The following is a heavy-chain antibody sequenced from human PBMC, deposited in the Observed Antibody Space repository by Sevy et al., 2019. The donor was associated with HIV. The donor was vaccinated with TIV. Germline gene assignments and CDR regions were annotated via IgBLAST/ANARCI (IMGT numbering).Heavy chain of an antibody. Sequence: GGSLTLSCAASGFTFSTYAMHWVRQAPGKGLEWVAVISYDGSNTYYADSVKGRFTISRDSSKNTLYLQMNSLRAEDTAVYFCARDGGYDSRGYDLSNYWGQGTLVTVSS. CDR1: GFTFSTYA. J-gene: IGHJ4*02. CDR3: ARDGGYDSRGYDLSNY. V-gene: IGHV3-30*04. D-gene: IGHD3-22*01. CDR2: ISYDGSNT.